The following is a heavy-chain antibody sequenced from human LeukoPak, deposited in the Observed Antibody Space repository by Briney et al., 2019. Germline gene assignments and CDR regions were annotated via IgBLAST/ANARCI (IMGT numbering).Heavy chain of an antibody. Sequence: SETLSLTCAVSGYSISSGYYWGWTRQPPGKGLEWIGSIYHSGSTYYNPSLKSRVTISVDTSKNQFSLKLSSVTAADTAVYYCARARVAAAGPFDYWGQGTLVTVSS. CDR3: ARARVAAAGPFDY. V-gene: IGHV4-38-2*01. J-gene: IGHJ4*02. CDR1: GYSISSGYY. CDR2: IYHSGST. D-gene: IGHD6-13*01.